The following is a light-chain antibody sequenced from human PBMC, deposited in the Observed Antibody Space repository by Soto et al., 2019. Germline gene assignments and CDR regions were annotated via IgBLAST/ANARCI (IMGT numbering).Light chain of an antibody. Sequence: EIVLTQSPATLSLSPGERATLSCRASQSVSSYLAWYQQKPGQAPRLLIYDASNRATGITARFSGSGSGTDFALIISSLEPEDFAVYYCQPRSNWVTFGQGTRLEIK. CDR1: QSVSSY. V-gene: IGKV3-11*01. CDR2: DAS. J-gene: IGKJ5*01. CDR3: QPRSNWVT.